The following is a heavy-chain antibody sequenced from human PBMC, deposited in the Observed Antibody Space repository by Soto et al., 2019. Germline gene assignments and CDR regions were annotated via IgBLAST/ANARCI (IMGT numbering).Heavy chain of an antibody. D-gene: IGHD3-10*01. J-gene: IGHJ6*03. CDR1: GGSFSGYY. CDR3: ARGSYYGSGSYTKTYYYYYMDV. V-gene: IGHV4-34*01. CDR2: INHSGST. Sequence: PSETLSLTCAVYGGSFSGYYWSWIRQPPGKGLEWIGEINHSGSTNYNPSLKSRVTISVDTSKNQFSLKLSSVTAADTAVYYCARGSYYGSGSYTKTYYYYYMDVWGKGTTVTVSS.